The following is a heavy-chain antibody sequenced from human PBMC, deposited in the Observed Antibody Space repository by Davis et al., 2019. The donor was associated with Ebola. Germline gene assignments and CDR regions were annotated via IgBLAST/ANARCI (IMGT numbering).Heavy chain of an antibody. CDR1: GFDFRDYY. CDR2: ISSRTSYS. V-gene: IGHV3-11*03. CDR3: AKRATVKVAGANYYNAMDV. Sequence: GESLKISCAASGFDFRDYYMSWIRQAPGKGLEWVSYISSRTSYSSYADSVKGRFTISRDNSKNTLYLQMNSLRAEDTAVFYCAKRATVKVAGANYYNAMDVWGKGTTVTVSS. D-gene: IGHD6-19*01. J-gene: IGHJ6*04.